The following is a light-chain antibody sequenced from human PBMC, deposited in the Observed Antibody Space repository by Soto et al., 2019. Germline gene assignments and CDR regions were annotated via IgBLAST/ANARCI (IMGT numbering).Light chain of an antibody. J-gene: IGKJ1*01. CDR2: KVS. CDR1: QSLVYTDGNTY. CDR3: MQFTHWPWT. V-gene: IGKV2-30*01. Sequence: DVVMTQSPLSLPVTLGQPASISCSSSQSLVYTDGNTYLSWFQQRPGQSPRRLIYKVSNRDSGVPDRFSGSGSGTDFTLKISRVEAEDVGVYYCMQFTHWPWTFGQGTKV.